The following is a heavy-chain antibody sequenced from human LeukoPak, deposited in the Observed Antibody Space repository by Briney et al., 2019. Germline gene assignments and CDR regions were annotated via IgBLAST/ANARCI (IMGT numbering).Heavy chain of an antibody. D-gene: IGHD2-15*01. CDR1: GSSFSSYW. V-gene: IGHV5-51*01. CDR3: ARQEYCSGGSCYTWFDP. Sequence: GESLKISCKASGSSFSSYWIAWVRQMPGKGLEYIGIIYPGDSDIRYSPSFQGLVTISADKSISTAYLQWSSQKASDTAMYYCARQEYCSGGSCYTWFDPWGQGTLVTVSS. CDR2: IYPGDSDI. J-gene: IGHJ5*02.